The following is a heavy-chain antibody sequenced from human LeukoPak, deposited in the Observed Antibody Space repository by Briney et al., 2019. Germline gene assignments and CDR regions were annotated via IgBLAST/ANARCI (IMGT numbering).Heavy chain of an antibody. CDR2: IHYTGAT. CDR3: ARGNILAGYCFDF. V-gene: IGHV4-34*01. Sequence: SETLSLTCAVYGGSITGYYWSWIRQTPGRGLEWVGEIHYTGATSYNPSLKSRATISTDTSKNQFSLRLSSVTAADTAVYYFARGNILAGYCFDFWGQGALVTVYS. CDR1: GGSITGYY. D-gene: IGHD3-9*01. J-gene: IGHJ4*02.